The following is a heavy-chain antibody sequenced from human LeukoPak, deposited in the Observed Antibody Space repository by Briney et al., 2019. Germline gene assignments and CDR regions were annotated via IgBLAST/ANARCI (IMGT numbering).Heavy chain of an antibody. CDR2: ISGSGGST. CDR3: AKDSDRVHPRITMVRGPTNFDY. CDR1: GFTFSSYA. V-gene: IGHV3-23*01. Sequence: GGSLRLSCAASGFTFSSYAMSWVRQAPGKGLEWVSAISGSGGSTYYADSVKGRFTISRDNSKNTLYLQMNSLRAEDTAVYYCAKDSDRVHPRITMVRGPTNFDYWGQGTLVTVSS. J-gene: IGHJ4*02. D-gene: IGHD3-10*01.